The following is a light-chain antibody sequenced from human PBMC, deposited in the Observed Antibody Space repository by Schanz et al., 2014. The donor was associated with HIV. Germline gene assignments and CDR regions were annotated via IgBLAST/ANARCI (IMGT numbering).Light chain of an antibody. CDR3: QQRSYWPPL. CDR2: GAS. Sequence: EIVLTQSPGTLSLSPGERATLSCRASQRVSSTYLAWNQQKPGQAPRIVIYGASNRATGIPHRFSGSGSGTDFTXTXTRLEPEDFAVYYCQQRSYWPPLFGGGTEVEIK. J-gene: IGKJ4*01. CDR1: QRVSSTY. V-gene: IGKV3D-20*02.